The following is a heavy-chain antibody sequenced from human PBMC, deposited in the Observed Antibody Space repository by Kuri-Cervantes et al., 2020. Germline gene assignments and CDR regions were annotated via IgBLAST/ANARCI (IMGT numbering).Heavy chain of an antibody. CDR2: NYNGVSP. CDR3: ARQYDGRVPAAIFHYYYYYMDV. CDR1: GAAISSNY. D-gene: IGHD2-2*01. J-gene: IGHJ6*03. V-gene: IGHV4-59*08. Sequence: SETLSLTCPVSGAAISSNYWSRIRQPPGKGLEWLGYNYNGVSPNYNPSLNSRVTISVDTSKNQFSLKLSSGTAADTAVYYCARQYDGRVPAAIFHYYYYYMDVWGKGTTVTVSS.